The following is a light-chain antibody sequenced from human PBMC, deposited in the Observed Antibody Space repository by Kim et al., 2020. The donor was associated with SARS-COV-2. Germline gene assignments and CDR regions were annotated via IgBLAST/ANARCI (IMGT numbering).Light chain of an antibody. CDR3: QQYNNWPYT. V-gene: IGKV3-15*01. Sequence: SGSPGERATLFCRASQSISSHLAWYQKKPGQPPRLFVYGVSTRATGIPARFSGSGSATEFTLTISSLQSEDFAVYYCQQYNNWPYTFGQGTKLEIK. CDR2: GVS. CDR1: QSISSH. J-gene: IGKJ2*01.